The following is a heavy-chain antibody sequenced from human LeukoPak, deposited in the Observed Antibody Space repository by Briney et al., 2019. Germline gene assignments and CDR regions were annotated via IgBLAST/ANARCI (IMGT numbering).Heavy chain of an antibody. J-gene: IGHJ4*02. D-gene: IGHD3-10*01. CDR2: IIPIFGTA. V-gene: IGHV1-69*06. CDR3: ARSMVRGVSLVYYSDY. CDR1: GGTFSSYA. Sequence: ASVKVSCKASGGTFSSYAISWVRQAPGQGLEWMGGIIPIFGTANYAQKFQGRVTITADKSTSTAYMELSSLRSEDTAVYYCARSMVRGVSLVYYSDYWGQGTLVTVSS.